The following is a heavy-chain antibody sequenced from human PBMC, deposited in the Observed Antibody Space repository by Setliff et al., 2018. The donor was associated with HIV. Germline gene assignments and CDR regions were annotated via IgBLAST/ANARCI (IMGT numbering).Heavy chain of an antibody. CDR3: ARGQFRLRPDSLDL. CDR1: GFTFSVHG. Sequence: PGGSLRLSCEASGFTFSVHGMHWVRQAPGKGLEWLAVIWYDGGKKYYADSVQGRFTISRDDSKNTIYLQMNSLRAEDTAVYYRARGQFRLRPDSLDLWGQGTLVTVSS. J-gene: IGHJ3*01. CDR2: IWYDGGKK. V-gene: IGHV3-33*01. D-gene: IGHD2-21*01.